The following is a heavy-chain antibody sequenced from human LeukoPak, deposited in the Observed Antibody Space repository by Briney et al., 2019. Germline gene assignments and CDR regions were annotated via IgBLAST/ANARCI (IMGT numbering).Heavy chain of an antibody. Sequence: PGGSLRLSCAASGFTFNSYSMNWVRQAPGKGLEWVSGISGSGDYTYYADSVKGRFTISRDNSKNTAYLEMNSLRVEDTAVYYVVVPPLYYWGQGTLVAVSS. CDR1: GFTFNSYS. V-gene: IGHV3-23*01. J-gene: IGHJ4*02. CDR2: ISGSGDYT. D-gene: IGHD2-15*01. CDR3: VVPPLYY.